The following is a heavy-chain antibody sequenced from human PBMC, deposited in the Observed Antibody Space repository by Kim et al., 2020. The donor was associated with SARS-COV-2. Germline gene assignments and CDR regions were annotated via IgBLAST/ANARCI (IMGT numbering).Heavy chain of an antibody. CDR3: AKEGFLEWYVGGMDV. V-gene: IGHV3-30*18. Sequence: KGLEWVAVISYDGSNKYYADSVKGRFTISRDNSKNTLYLQMNSLRAEDTAVYYCAKEGFLEWYVGGMDVWGQGTTVTVSS. J-gene: IGHJ6*02. CDR2: ISYDGSNK. D-gene: IGHD3-3*01.